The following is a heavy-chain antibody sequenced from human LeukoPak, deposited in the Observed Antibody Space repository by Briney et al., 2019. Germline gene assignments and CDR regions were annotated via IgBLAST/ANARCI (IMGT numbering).Heavy chain of an antibody. CDR1: GRSFNGYY. V-gene: IGHV4-34*01. CDR3: ARGRELPHYYMDV. J-gene: IGHJ6*03. CDR2: INHSGST. D-gene: IGHD1-26*01. Sequence: SDTLALTCAVYGRSFNGYYWSWIRQPPGKGLEWIGEINHSGSTNYNPSLKSRVTISVDTSKNQFSLKLSSVTAADTAVYYCARGRELPHYYMDVWGKGTTVTVSS.